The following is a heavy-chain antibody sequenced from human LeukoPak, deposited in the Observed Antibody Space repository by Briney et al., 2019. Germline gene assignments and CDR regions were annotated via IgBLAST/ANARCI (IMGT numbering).Heavy chain of an antibody. D-gene: IGHD1-26*01. CDR1: GFIFGDFS. J-gene: IGHJ5*02. CDR2: IRTKAYGATT. Sequence: GGSLRLSCTASGFIFGDFSMSWFRQAPGKGLEWVGFIRTKAYGATTEYAASVKGRFTISRDDSKNTLYLQMNSLRSEDTAVYYCARDNSVGDTAWWFDPWGQGTLVTVSS. CDR3: ARDNSVGDTAWWFDP. V-gene: IGHV3-49*03.